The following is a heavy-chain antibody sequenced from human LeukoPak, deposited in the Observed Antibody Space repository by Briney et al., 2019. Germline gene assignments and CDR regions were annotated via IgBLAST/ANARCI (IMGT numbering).Heavy chain of an antibody. V-gene: IGHV1-69*06. CDR2: VIPIFSTP. D-gene: IGHD3-10*01. Sequence: SVKVSCKASGGTFSSYAISWVRQAPGQGLEWMGAVIPIFSTPNYAQRSQGRVTITADKSTSTAYMELSSLTSEDTAVYYCARGSASGSYYKGAGYFHNWGQGTLVTVSS. CDR1: GGTFSSYA. CDR3: ARGSASGSYYKGAGYFHN. J-gene: IGHJ1*01.